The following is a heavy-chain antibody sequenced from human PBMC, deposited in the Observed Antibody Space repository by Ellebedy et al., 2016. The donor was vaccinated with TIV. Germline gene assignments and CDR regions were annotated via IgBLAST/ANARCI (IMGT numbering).Heavy chain of an antibody. D-gene: IGHD2-8*01. V-gene: IGHV3-74*01. J-gene: IGHJ6*02. CDR1: GSTFSRHW. Sequence: GGSLRLSCAASGSTFSRHWMYWVRQAPGKGLVWVSRINSDGSSTDYADSVKGRFTISRDNAKNTLYLQMNSLGAEDTAVYYCARDLYYGIDFWGRGTTVTVSS. CDR3: ARDLYYGIDF. CDR2: INSDGSST.